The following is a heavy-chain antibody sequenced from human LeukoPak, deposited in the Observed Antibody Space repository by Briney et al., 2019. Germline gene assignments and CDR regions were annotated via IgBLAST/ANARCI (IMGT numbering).Heavy chain of an antibody. D-gene: IGHD5-18*01. V-gene: IGHV1-18*01. J-gene: IGHJ4*02. CDR1: GYTFTSYG. CDR2: ISAYNGNT. Sequence: ASVKVSCKASGYTFTSYGISWVRQAPGQGLERMRWISAYNGNTNYAQKLQGRVTMTTDTSTSTAYMELRSLRSDDTAVYYCARDRDSYGYFGGGRAFDYWGQGTLVTVSS. CDR3: ARDRDSYGYFGGGRAFDY.